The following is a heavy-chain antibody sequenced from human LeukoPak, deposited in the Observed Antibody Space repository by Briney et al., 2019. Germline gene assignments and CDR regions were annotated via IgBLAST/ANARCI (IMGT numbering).Heavy chain of an antibody. Sequence: GGSLRLSCAASGFTFDDYAMHWVRQAPGKGLEWVSLISWDGGIIYYADSVKGRFTISRDNAKNSLYLQMNSLRAEDTAVYYCAREMYYDILTGYYRYFDYWGQGTLVTVSS. CDR2: ISWDGGII. V-gene: IGHV3-43D*03. D-gene: IGHD3-9*01. CDR1: GFTFDDYA. J-gene: IGHJ4*02. CDR3: AREMYYDILTGYYRYFDY.